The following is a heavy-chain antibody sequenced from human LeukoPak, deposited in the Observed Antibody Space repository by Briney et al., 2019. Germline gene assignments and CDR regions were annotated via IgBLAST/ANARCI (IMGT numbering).Heavy chain of an antibody. D-gene: IGHD6-13*01. V-gene: IGHV3-74*03. J-gene: IGHJ4*02. CDR3: ARSSHADDF. CDR1: GFTFSDYW. Sequence: GGSLRLSCAASGFTFSDYWMHWVRQVPGKGLVWVSRINTSGSSTTYADYVKGRFTVSGDNAKNTLYLQMDSLRAEDTGVYYCARSSHADDFWGQGTLVTVSS. CDR2: INTSGSST.